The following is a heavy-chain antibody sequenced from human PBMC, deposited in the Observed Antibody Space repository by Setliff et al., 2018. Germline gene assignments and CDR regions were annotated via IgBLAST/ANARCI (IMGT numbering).Heavy chain of an antibody. CDR1: GGPFSGYY. CDR2: INHSGST. CDR3: ARVQLWSPYYFDY. D-gene: IGHD5-18*01. J-gene: IGHJ4*02. V-gene: IGHV4-34*01. Sequence: SETLSLTCAVYGGPFSGYYWSWIRQPPGKGLEWIGEINHSGSTNYNPSLKSXXTXSVXXXXXXXXXXXXXXXAXXXXVYYCARVQLWSPYYFDYWGQGTLVTVS.